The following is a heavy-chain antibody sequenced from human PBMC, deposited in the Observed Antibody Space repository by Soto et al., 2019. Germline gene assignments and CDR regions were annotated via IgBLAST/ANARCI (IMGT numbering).Heavy chain of an antibody. J-gene: IGHJ4*02. D-gene: IGHD6-19*01. CDR3: AIEVAGYVGY. CDR2: MNPNSGNT. Sequence: QVQLVQSGAEVKKPGASVKVSCKASGYTFTSYDINWVRQATGQGLEWMGWMNPNSGNTGYAQKFQGRVTMTRNTSISTAYMMLSSLSSEDTALFYCAIEVAGYVGYWGQGTLVTVSS. V-gene: IGHV1-8*01. CDR1: GYTFTSYD.